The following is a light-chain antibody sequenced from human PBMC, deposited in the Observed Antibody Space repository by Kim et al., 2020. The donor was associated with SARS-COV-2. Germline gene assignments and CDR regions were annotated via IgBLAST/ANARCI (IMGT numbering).Light chain of an antibody. CDR3: QQYRSSPRT. CDR2: GAS. Sequence: SPGERATLSCRASKSVSSSYLAWYQQKPGQAPRLLIYGASSRATGIPDRFSGSGSGTDFTLTISRLEPEDFAVYYCQQYRSSPRTFGQGTKVDIK. J-gene: IGKJ1*01. CDR1: KSVSSSY. V-gene: IGKV3-20*01.